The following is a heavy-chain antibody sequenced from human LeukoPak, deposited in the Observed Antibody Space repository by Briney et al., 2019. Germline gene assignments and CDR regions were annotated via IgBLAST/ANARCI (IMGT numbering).Heavy chain of an antibody. CDR1: GGSISSYY. CDR3: ARVRDSGWFRLFDY. J-gene: IGHJ4*02. CDR2: IYYSGST. D-gene: IGHD6-19*01. Sequence: SETLSLTCTVSGGSISSYYWSWIRQPPGKGLEWIGYIYYSGSTNYNPSLKSRVTISVDTSKNQFSLKLSSVTAADTAVYYCARVRDSGWFRLFDYWGQGTLVTVSS. V-gene: IGHV4-59*01.